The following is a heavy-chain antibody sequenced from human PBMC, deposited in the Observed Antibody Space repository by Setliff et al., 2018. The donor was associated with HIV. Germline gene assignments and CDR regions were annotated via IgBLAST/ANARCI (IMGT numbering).Heavy chain of an antibody. V-gene: IGHV3-7*03. CDR1: GFTFSHAW. D-gene: IGHD3-10*01. Sequence: GGSLRLSCAASGFTFSHAWMSWARQAPGKGLEWVANINDDGKKKYYVGSVWGRFTISRDNAKNSLYLQMNRLRADDTAVYYCARGRLLWSGSYYYYYMDVWGKGTTVTVSS. J-gene: IGHJ6*03. CDR2: INDDGKKK. CDR3: ARGRLLWSGSYYYYYMDV.